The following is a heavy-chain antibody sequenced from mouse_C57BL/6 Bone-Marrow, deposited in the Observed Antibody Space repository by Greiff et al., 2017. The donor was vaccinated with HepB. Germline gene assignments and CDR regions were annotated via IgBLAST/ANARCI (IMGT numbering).Heavy chain of an antibody. V-gene: IGHV1-53*01. CDR1: GYTFTSYW. Sequence: VQLQQPGTELVKPGASVKLSCKASGYTFTSYWMHWVKQRPGQGLEWIGNINPSNGGTNYNEKFKSKATLTVDKSSSTAYMQLSSLTSEDSAVYYCARGAGHYYGLWYFDVWGTGTTVTVSS. D-gene: IGHD1-2*01. CDR2: INPSNGGT. CDR3: ARGAGHYYGLWYFDV. J-gene: IGHJ1*03.